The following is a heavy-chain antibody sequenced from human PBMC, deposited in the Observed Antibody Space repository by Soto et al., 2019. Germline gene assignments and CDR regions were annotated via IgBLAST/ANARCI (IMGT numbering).Heavy chain of an antibody. CDR3: ARVAHGAAGEDCGFDY. CDR1: GGSISSSNW. J-gene: IGHJ4*02. V-gene: IGHV4-4*02. Sequence: QVQLQESGPGLVKPSGTLSLTCAVSGGSISSSNWWSWVRQPPGKGLEWVGEIYHSASTNYNPSLKSRVTISVDKSQNQFSLKLSSVTAADTAVYYCARVAHGAAGEDCGFDYWGQGTLVTVSS. CDR2: IYHSAST. D-gene: IGHD2-21*01.